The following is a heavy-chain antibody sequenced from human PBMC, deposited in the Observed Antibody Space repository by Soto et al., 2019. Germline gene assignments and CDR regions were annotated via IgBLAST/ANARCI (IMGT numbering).Heavy chain of an antibody. Sequence: SVKVSCKASGGTFSSYAISWVRQAPGQGLEWMGGIIPIFGTANYAQKFQGRVTITADESTSTAYMELSSLRSEDTAVYYCASSNYDILTGYYIGWFDPWGQGTLVTVS. CDR2: IIPIFGTA. CDR3: ASSNYDILTGYYIGWFDP. V-gene: IGHV1-69*13. CDR1: GGTFSSYA. D-gene: IGHD3-9*01. J-gene: IGHJ5*02.